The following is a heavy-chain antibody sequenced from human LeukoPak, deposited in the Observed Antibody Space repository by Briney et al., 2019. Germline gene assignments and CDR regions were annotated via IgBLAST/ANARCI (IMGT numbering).Heavy chain of an antibody. V-gene: IGHV3-73*01. Sequence: VGSLKLSCAVSGFTFSGSAMHWVRQASGKGLEWVGRIRSKSSNYATAYAASVKGRITISRDDSKNTAYLQMNSLKTEDTAVYYCTRSYGVRAFDIWGQGTMVTVSS. CDR1: GFTFSGSA. J-gene: IGHJ3*02. D-gene: IGHD3-3*01. CDR3: TRSYGVRAFDI. CDR2: IRSKSSNYAT.